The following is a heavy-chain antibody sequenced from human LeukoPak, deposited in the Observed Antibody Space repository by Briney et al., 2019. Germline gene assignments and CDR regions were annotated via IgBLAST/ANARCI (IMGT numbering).Heavy chain of an antibody. D-gene: IGHD6-13*01. CDR3: ARHPVATAGTNWFDP. CDR1: GGSISSYY. J-gene: IGHJ5*02. V-gene: IGHV4-59*08. CDR2: IYYSGST. Sequence: SETLSLTCTVSGGSISSYYWSWIRQPPGKGLEWIGYIYYSGSTNYNPSLKSRVTISVDTSKNQFSLKLSSVTAADTAVYYCARHPVATAGTNWFDPWGQGTLVTVSS.